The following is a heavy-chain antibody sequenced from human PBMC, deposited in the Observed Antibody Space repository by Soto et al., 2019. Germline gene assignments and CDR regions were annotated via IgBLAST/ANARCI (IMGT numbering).Heavy chain of an antibody. CDR2: VIPIFGTP. Sequence: QVQLVQSGAEVKKPGSSVKVSCKSSGGTFGSYAISWVRQAPGQGLEWMGGVIPIFGTPHYAQKFHGRVTITADIQTRKAYLEVSSLKSGDTDVYYCANIRWTSSLQEEDAGWGQGTLVTVSS. V-gene: IGHV1-69*06. CDR1: GGTFGSYA. D-gene: IGHD6-13*01. J-gene: IGHJ4*02. CDR3: ANIRWTSSLQEEDAG.